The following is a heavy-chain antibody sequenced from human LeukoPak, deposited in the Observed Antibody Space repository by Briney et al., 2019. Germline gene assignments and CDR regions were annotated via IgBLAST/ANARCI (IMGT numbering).Heavy chain of an antibody. J-gene: IGHJ4*02. D-gene: IGHD6-19*01. Sequence: GGSLRLSCAASGFTFSSYEMNWVRQAPGKGLEWVSYISSSGSTVYYAGSVKGRFTISRDNAKNSLYLQMNSLRAEDTAVYYCAKAIAVAVAFDYWGQGTLVTVSS. CDR2: ISSSGSTV. V-gene: IGHV3-48*03. CDR1: GFTFSSYE. CDR3: AKAIAVAVAFDY.